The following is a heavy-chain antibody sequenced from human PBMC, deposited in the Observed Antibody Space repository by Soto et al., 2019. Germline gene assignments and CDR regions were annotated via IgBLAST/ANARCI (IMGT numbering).Heavy chain of an antibody. CDR2: ITVGTGNT. Sequence: KVSCKASGFIFTSSSVQWVRQARGQRLEWIGWITVGTGNTNYAQKFHERVTITRDMSTSTAYMELSKLRSEDTAVYYCAAGDSSGYYGGWGQGTQVTVSS. J-gene: IGHJ4*02. D-gene: IGHD3-22*01. CDR3: AAGDSSGYYGG. V-gene: IGHV1-58*01. CDR1: GFIFTSSS.